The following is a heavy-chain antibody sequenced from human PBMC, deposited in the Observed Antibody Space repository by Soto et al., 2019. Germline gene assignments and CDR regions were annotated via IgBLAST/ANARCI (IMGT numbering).Heavy chain of an antibody. CDR2: IYYSGST. Sequence: SETLSLTCTVSGGSISSYYWSWIRQPPGKGLEWIGYIYYSGSTNYNPSLKSRVTISVDTSKNQFSLKLSSVTAADTAVYYCARDLGGTVTTWEIYGMDVWGQGTTVTVSS. D-gene: IGHD4-17*01. CDR1: GGSISSYY. J-gene: IGHJ6*02. V-gene: IGHV4-59*01. CDR3: ARDLGGTVTTWEIYGMDV.